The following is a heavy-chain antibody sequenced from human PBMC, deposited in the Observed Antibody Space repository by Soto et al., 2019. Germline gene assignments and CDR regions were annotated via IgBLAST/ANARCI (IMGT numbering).Heavy chain of an antibody. J-gene: IGHJ6*02. D-gene: IGHD3-3*02. V-gene: IGHV3-72*01. CDR1: GFTFSDHY. CDR3: ARVILLPHGDYYYGMDV. CDR2: TRNKANSYTT. Sequence: GGSLRLSCAASGFTFSDHYMDWVRQAPGKGLEWVGRTRNKANSYTTEYAASVKGRFTISRDDSKNSLYLQMNSLKTEDTAVYYCARVILLPHGDYYYGMDVWGQGTTVTVSS.